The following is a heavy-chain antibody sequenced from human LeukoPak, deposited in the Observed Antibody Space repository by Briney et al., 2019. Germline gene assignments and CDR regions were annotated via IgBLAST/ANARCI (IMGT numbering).Heavy chain of an antibody. V-gene: IGHV3-23*01. Sequence: GGSLRLSCAASGFTFSSYAMNWVRQAPGKGLEWVSVTSSTGGTTYYADSVKGRFTISRDNSKNTLYLQMNSLRAEDTAVYYCAKDFSGLRALDYWGQGTLVTVSS. CDR1: GFTFSSYA. CDR3: AKDFSGLRALDY. D-gene: IGHD4-17*01. CDR2: TSSTGGTT. J-gene: IGHJ4*02.